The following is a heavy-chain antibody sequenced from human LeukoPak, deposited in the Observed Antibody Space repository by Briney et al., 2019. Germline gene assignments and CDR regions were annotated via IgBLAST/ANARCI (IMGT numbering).Heavy chain of an antibody. V-gene: IGHV3-74*01. CDR1: GFTFSSYS. J-gene: IGHJ4*02. CDR2: ISPTGSTT. Sequence: PGGSLRLSCVASGFTFSSYSMTWVRQAPGKGLVWVSRISPTGSTTSYADSVKGRFTVSRDNAKNTLYLQVNNLRAEDTAVYYCARGPNSNWSGLDFWGQGTLLTVSS. D-gene: IGHD6-6*01. CDR3: ARGPNSNWSGLDF.